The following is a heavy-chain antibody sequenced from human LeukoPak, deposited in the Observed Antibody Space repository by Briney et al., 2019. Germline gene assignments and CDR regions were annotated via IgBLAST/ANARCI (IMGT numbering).Heavy chain of an antibody. CDR1: DSSISSGYF. J-gene: IGHJ5*02. Sequence: NPSQTLSLTCAVSDSSISSGYFWGWIRQPPGKGLEWIGTLYHSGSTYYNPSLKSRVAISLDTSKTQFSLKLSSVTAADTALYYCATLLSDYGAHYLHPWGQGLLVTVSS. D-gene: IGHD4-17*01. CDR2: LYHSGST. V-gene: IGHV4-38-2*01. CDR3: ATLLSDYGAHYLHP.